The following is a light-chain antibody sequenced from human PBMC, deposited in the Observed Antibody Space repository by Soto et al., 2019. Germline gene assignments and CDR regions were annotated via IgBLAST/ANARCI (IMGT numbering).Light chain of an antibody. V-gene: IGKV3-20*01. CDR3: QQYGSSPRT. CDR1: QSVSSSY. J-gene: IGKJ1*01. Sequence: EIVLTQSPGTLSLSPGERATLSCRATQSVSSSYLAWYQQKPGQAPRLLIDGASSRATGIPDRFSGSGSGTGFTPTISRLEPEDFAVYYCQQYGSSPRTFGQGTKVEIK. CDR2: GAS.